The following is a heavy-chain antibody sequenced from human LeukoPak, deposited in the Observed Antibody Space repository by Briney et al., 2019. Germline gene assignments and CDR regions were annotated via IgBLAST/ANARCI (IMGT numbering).Heavy chain of an antibody. J-gene: IGHJ4*01. Sequence: GGSLRLSCAASGFIVSSYYMSWVRQAPGKGLEWGSVIYSGGSTYYADSVKGRFTISRDNSKNTLYLQMNSLRAEDTAVYYCARVKGRSWPAFDYWGHGTLVTVSS. V-gene: IGHV3-53*01. CDR3: ARVKGRSWPAFDY. CDR2: IYSGGST. CDR1: GFIVSSYY. D-gene: IGHD6-13*01.